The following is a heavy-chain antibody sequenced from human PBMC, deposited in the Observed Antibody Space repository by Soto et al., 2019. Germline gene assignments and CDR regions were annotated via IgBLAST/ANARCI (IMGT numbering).Heavy chain of an antibody. V-gene: IGHV3-7*01. CDR3: ARDVGQLLDYYYYYMDV. J-gene: IGHJ6*03. D-gene: IGHD2-2*01. CDR1: GFTFSSYW. Sequence: GGSLRLSCAASGFTFSSYWMSWVRQAPGKGLEWVANMKQDGSEKYYVDSVKGRFTISRDNAKNSLYLQMNSLRAEDTAVYYCARDVGQLLDYYYYYMDVWGKGTTVTVSS. CDR2: MKQDGSEK.